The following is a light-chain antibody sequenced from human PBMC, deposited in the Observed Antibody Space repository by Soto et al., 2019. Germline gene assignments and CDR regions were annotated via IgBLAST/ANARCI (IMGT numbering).Light chain of an antibody. J-gene: IGKJ1*01. CDR3: QKYNSAPRA. CDR1: QGISNF. V-gene: IGKV1-27*01. CDR2: DAS. Sequence: DIQMTQSPSSLSASVGDRVTITCRASQGISNFLAWYQQKPGKVPKLLIYDASTLQSGVPSRFSGSGSGTDFTLTISSLQPEDVATYYCQKYNSAPRALGKGTKVEIK.